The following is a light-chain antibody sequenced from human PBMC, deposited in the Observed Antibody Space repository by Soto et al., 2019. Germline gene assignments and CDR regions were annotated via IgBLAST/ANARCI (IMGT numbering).Light chain of an antibody. CDR2: DVT. V-gene: IGLV2-14*01. J-gene: IGLJ3*02. CDR1: SSDVGGYNS. CDR3: AAWDDSLNGRV. Sequence: QSALTQPASVSGSPGQSITISCTGTSSDVGGYNSVSWYRQDPGKAPKLMIYDVTNRPSGVSNRFSGSKSGNTASLTISGLQAEDEADYFCAAWDDSLNGRVFGGGTKVTVL.